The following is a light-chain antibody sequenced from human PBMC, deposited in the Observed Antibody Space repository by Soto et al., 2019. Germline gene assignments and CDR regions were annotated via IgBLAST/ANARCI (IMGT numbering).Light chain of an antibody. V-gene: IGLV1-40*01. CDR3: QSYDSSLVGSDV. J-gene: IGLJ1*01. CDR2: GNS. CDR1: SSNIGAGYD. Sequence: QSVLTQPPSVSGAPGHRGTISCTGSSSNIGAGYDVPWYQQLPGTAPKLLIYGNSNRPSGVPDRFSGSKSGTPASLAITGLQAEDEANYYCQSYDSSLVGSDVFGTGTKVT.